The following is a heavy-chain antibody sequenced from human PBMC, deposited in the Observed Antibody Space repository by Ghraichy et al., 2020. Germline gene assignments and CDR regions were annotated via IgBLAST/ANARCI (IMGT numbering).Heavy chain of an antibody. D-gene: IGHD3-10*01. CDR2: IYYSGST. CDR1: GGSISSSSYY. V-gene: IGHV4-39*07. Sequence: SETLSLTCTVSGGSISSSSYYWGWIRQPPGKGLEWIGSIYYSGSTYYNPSLKSRVTISVDTSKNQFSLKLSSVTAADTAVYYCAREGGIYYGSGGYFDYWGQGTLVTVSS. J-gene: IGHJ4*02. CDR3: AREGGIYYGSGGYFDY.